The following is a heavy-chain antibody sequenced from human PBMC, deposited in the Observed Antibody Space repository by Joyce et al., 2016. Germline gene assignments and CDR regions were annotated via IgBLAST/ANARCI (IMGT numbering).Heavy chain of an antibody. CDR2: ISYDGVYK. V-gene: IGHV3-30*18. CDR1: GLTLSNYG. D-gene: IGHD6-25*01. Sequence: QVQLVASGGGVVQPGRSLRLSCTASGLTLSNYGVHGVRQAPGKGREVVEVISYDGVYKYYSDSVKGRFTISRDNSRDTLVLEMNSLRAEDTAVYYCAKILTAGYSSGWFLDYWGQGTLVTVSS. CDR3: AKILTAGYSSGWFLDY. J-gene: IGHJ4*02.